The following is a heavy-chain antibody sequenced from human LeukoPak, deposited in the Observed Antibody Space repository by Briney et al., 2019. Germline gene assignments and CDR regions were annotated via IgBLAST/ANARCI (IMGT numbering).Heavy chain of an antibody. CDR3: ASSGYYPVWDY. Sequence: GGSLRLSCAASGFTFTTYWMSWVRQAPGKGLEWVANIKQDGTEKYYVDSVKGRFTISRDNAKNSLYLQMNSLRAEDTAVYYCASSGYYPVWDYWGQGTLVTVSS. J-gene: IGHJ4*02. CDR2: IKQDGTEK. D-gene: IGHD3-22*01. CDR1: GFTFTTYW. V-gene: IGHV3-7*01.